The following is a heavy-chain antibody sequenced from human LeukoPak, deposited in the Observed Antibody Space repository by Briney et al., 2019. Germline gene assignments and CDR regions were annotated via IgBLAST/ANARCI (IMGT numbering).Heavy chain of an antibody. CDR3: ARNYGDNNFDY. J-gene: IGHJ4*02. V-gene: IGHV4-4*02. D-gene: IGHD4-17*01. CDR2: IYHSGST. CDR1: GGSISGTNW. Sequence: SETLSLTCAVSGGSISGTNWWGWVRQPPGKGLEWIGEIYHSGSTNYNPSLKSRVTISVDKSKNQFSLKLTSVTAADTAVYYCARNYGDNNFDYWGQGTLVTVSS.